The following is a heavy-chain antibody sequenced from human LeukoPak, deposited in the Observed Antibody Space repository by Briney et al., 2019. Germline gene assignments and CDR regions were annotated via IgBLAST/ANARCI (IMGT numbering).Heavy chain of an antibody. V-gene: IGHV3-23*01. D-gene: IGHD5-24*01. CDR2: ISGSGGST. J-gene: IGHJ4*02. CDR1: GFTFSSYA. CDR3: AKDLGRDGYNPH. Sequence: GGSLRLSCAASGFTFSSYAMSWVRQAPGKGLEWASAISGSGGSTYYADSVKGRFTISRDNSKNTLYPQMNSLRAEDTAVYYCAKDLGRDGYNPHWGQGTLVTVSS.